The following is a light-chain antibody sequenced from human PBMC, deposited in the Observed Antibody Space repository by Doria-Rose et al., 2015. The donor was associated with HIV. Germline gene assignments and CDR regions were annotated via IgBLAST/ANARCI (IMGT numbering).Light chain of an antibody. V-gene: IGKV3-20*01. CDR1: QSFSSTY. J-gene: IGKJ1*01. CDR3: HQYGTSWT. CDR2: DGS. Sequence: TQSPGTLSLSSGERATLSCRASQSFSSTYLAWYQQKPGQAPSLLIYDGSTRATGIPDRFRASGSGTDFTLTINRLEPEDFALYYCHQYGTSWTFGQGTKVEI.